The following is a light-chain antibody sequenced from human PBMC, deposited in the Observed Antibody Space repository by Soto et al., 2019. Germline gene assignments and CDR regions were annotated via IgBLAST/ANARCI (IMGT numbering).Light chain of an antibody. Sequence: EIVLTQSPGTLSLSPGERATLSCRASQSVSSSSFSWYQQKPGQAPRLLIYDASSRASGIPDRFSGSGSGTDFTLTISRLEPEDSAVYYCQQFGSSPWTFGQGTKVEIK. J-gene: IGKJ1*01. CDR1: QSVSSSS. V-gene: IGKV3-20*01. CDR3: QQFGSSPWT. CDR2: DAS.